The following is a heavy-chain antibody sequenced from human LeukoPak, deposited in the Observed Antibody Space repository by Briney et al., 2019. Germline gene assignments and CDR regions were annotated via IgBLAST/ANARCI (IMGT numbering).Heavy chain of an antibody. V-gene: IGHV3-74*01. J-gene: IGHJ3*02. D-gene: IGHD2-15*01. CDR1: GFTFSSYW. CDR3: ATCGGSCYGSGAFDI. CDR2: INSDGSST. Sequence: GGSLRLSCAASGFTFSSYWMHWVRQAPGKGLVWVSRINSDGSSTSYADSVTGRFTISRDNSKNTLYLQMNSLRAEDTAVYYCATCGGSCYGSGAFDIWGQGTLVTVSS.